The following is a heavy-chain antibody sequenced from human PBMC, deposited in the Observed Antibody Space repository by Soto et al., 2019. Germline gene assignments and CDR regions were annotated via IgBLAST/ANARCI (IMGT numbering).Heavy chain of an antibody. V-gene: IGHV4-34*01. CDR1: GGSFSGYY. D-gene: IGHD3-9*01. Sequence: QVQLQQWGAGPLRPLETLSLTCGVSGGSFSGYYWAWIRPSPGKGLEWIGEINDRGSINYNPSLKSRVRISVDTSKNHYSLNLRSVTAADRAVYYCARESHDILTGPPWVWYFDLWGRGTLVTVSS. CDR2: INDRGSI. J-gene: IGHJ2*01. CDR3: ARESHDILTGPPWVWYFDL.